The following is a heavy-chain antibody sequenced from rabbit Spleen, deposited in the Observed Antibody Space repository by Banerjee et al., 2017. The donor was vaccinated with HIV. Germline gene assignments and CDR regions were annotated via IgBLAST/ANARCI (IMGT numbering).Heavy chain of an antibody. V-gene: IGHV1S45*01. Sequence: QQQLEESGGGLVKPGGSLTLTCTASGFSFSSSYYMYWVRQAPGKGLEWIGCIYSSSGITWYASWAKGRFTISKTSSTTVTLQMTSLTDADTATYFCARGGYGGHIWAMGLWGPGTLVTVS. CDR2: IYSSSGIT. CDR3: ARGGYGGHIWAMGL. CDR1: GFSFSSSYY. D-gene: IGHD3-1*01. J-gene: IGHJ4*01.